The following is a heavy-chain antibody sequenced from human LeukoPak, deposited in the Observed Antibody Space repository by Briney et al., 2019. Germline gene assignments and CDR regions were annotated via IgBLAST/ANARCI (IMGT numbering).Heavy chain of an antibody. V-gene: IGHV3-23*01. Sequence: GGSLRLSCAASGFTFSSYAMSWVRQAPGKGLEWVSAISGSGGSTYYADSVKGRFTTSRDNSKNALYLQMNSLRAEDTAVYYCATRVPTIFGVAYFDYWGQRTLVTVSS. CDR2: ISGSGGST. CDR3: ATRVPTIFGVAYFDY. D-gene: IGHD3-3*01. CDR1: GFTFSSYA. J-gene: IGHJ4*02.